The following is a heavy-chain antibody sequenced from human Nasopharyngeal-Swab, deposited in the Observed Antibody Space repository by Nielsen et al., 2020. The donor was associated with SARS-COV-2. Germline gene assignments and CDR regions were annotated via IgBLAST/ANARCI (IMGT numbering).Heavy chain of an antibody. Sequence: GESLKISCAASGFTFSSYDMHWVRQATGKGLEWVSAIGTAGDTYYPGSVRGRFTISRENAKNSLYLQMNSLRAGDTAVYYCARHYYGMDVWGQGTTVTVSS. CDR2: IGTAGDT. V-gene: IGHV3-13*01. J-gene: IGHJ6*02. CDR3: ARHYYGMDV. CDR1: GFTFSSYD.